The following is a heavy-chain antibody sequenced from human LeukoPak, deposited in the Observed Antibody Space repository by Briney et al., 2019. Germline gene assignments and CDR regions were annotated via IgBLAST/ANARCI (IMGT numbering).Heavy chain of an antibody. V-gene: IGHV1-69*05. CDR1: GGTFSSYA. CDR2: IIPIFGTA. Sequence: SVKVSCKASGGTFSSYAISWVRQAPGQGLEWMGGIIPIFGTANYAQKFQGRVTITTDESTSTAYMELSSLRSEDTAVYYCARDSGYYDSSGYYPNWFDPWGQGTLVTVSS. D-gene: IGHD3-22*01. J-gene: IGHJ5*02. CDR3: ARDSGYYDSSGYYPNWFDP.